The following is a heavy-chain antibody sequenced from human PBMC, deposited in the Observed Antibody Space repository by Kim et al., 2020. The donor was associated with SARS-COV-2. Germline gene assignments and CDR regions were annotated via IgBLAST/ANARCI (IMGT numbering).Heavy chain of an antibody. V-gene: IGHV4-34*01. CDR3: ARSGYCTTTKCSRGNWFDP. D-gene: IGHD2-8*01. CDR1: GESFSGYY. Sequence: SETLSLTCAVYGESFSGYYWSWIRQPPGKGLEWIWEINHVGSINYNPSLKSRVIISVDTSKNQFSLKVRSVNATDTAIYYCARSGYCTTTKCSRGNWFDP. J-gene: IGHJ5*02. CDR2: INHVGSI.